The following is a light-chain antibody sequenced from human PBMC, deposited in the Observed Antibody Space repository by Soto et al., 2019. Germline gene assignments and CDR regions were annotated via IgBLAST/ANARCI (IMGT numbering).Light chain of an antibody. V-gene: IGLV1-40*01. CDR1: SSNIGAGYD. J-gene: IGLJ2*01. Sequence: QSVLTQPPSVSGAPGQRVTISCTGSSSNIGAGYDVHWYQQLPGTAPKLLIYGNSNRPSGVPDRFSGSKSGTLASLAITGLQAEDEADYYCQSYDSSLSGYVVFGGGTKVTVL. CDR2: GNS. CDR3: QSYDSSLSGYVV.